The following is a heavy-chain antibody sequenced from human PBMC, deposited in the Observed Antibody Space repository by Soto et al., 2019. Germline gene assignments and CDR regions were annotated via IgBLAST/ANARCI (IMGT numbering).Heavy chain of an antibody. CDR1: GFTFDDYG. Sequence: EVQLVESGGGMVRPGGSLRLSCATSGFTFDDYGMSWVRQVPGEGLQWVSSINWSGGNTGYADSVRGRFTISRDNAKNSLYLQMNRLRAGDTALYYCVRGKWLEDYYGMDVWGQGTTVTVSS. CDR2: INWSGGNT. V-gene: IGHV3-20*04. CDR3: VRGKWLEDYYGMDV. J-gene: IGHJ6*02. D-gene: IGHD6-19*01.